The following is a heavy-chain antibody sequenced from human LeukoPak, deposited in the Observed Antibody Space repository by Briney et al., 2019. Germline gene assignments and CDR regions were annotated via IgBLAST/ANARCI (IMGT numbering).Heavy chain of an antibody. V-gene: IGHV3-30*18. Sequence: GGSLRPSCTASGFSFSTYAMHWVRQAPGKGLAWVAVISYDGSNKYYVDAVKGRFTISRDNSKNTLYLQMNSLRADDTSVYYCAKAGCSSTTCYANSWGQGNLVTVSS. CDR1: GFSFSTYA. D-gene: IGHD2-2*01. J-gene: IGHJ4*02. CDR3: AKAGCSSTTCYANS. CDR2: ISYDGSNK.